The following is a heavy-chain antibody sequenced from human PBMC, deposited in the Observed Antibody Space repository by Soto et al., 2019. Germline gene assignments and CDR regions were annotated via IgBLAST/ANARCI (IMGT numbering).Heavy chain of an antibody. D-gene: IGHD3-9*01. CDR3: ARDLEYYDILTGYSHWFDP. V-gene: IGHV4-39*07. CDR1: GGSISSSSYY. CDR2: IYYSGST. J-gene: IGHJ5*02. Sequence: PSETLSLTCTVSGGSISSSSYYWGWIRQPPGKGLEWIGSIYYSGSTYYNPSLKSRVTISVDTSKNQFSLKLTSVTAADTAVYYCARDLEYYDILTGYSHWFDPWGQGTLVTVSS.